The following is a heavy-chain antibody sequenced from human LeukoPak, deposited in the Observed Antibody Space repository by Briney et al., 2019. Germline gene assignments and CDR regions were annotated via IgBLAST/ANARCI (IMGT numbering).Heavy chain of an antibody. D-gene: IGHD3-10*01. CDR3: ARHSDVIGAI. V-gene: IGHV5-51*01. J-gene: IGHJ4*02. Sequence: GESLKISCKASGYTFTPQWIGWVRQMSGSGLEWMGIIYPRDSETIYSPSFQGHVTISADTSINTAYLEWSSLEASDTAIYYCARHSDVIGAIWGQGTLVTVSS. CDR1: GYTFTPQW. CDR2: IYPRDSET.